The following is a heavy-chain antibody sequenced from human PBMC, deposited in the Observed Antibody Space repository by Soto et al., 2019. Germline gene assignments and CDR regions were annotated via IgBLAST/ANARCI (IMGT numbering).Heavy chain of an antibody. D-gene: IGHD3-22*01. CDR2: ISYDGDKQ. CDR1: RFSFSDCA. V-gene: IGHV3-30-3*01. CDR3: ARGPPSSGYYFDLDWYFDL. Sequence: QVQLVESGGGVVQPGRSLRLSCAASRFSFSDCAMHWVRQAPGKGLEWVAVISYDGDKQYYTDSVKGRFTISRDNSKNTLYLQMNSLSTAVTALYYCARGPPSSGYYFDLDWYFDLWGRGTLATVSS. J-gene: IGHJ2*01.